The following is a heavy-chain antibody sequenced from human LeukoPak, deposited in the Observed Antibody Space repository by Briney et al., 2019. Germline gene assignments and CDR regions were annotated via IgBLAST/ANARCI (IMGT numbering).Heavy chain of an antibody. J-gene: IGHJ4*02. D-gene: IGHD3-3*01. CDR3: ARDQGGGYYKD. Sequence: GGSLRLSCAASGFTFSSYWVHWVRQAPGKGLVWVSRINSDGSSTSYADSVKGRFTISRDNAKNTLYLQMNSLRAEDTAVYYCARDQGGGYYKDWGQGTLVTVSS. CDR1: GFTFSSYW. V-gene: IGHV3-74*01. CDR2: INSDGSST.